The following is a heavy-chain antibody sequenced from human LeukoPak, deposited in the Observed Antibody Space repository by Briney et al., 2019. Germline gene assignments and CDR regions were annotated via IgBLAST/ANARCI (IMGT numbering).Heavy chain of an antibody. Sequence: GGSLRLSCAASGFTVSSIHMVWVRQAPGKGLEWVSVTYTGGNSYYADSVKGRFIISRDISKNTLYLQMNSLRAEDSALYYCARGGRGSAAGVAPRSSDIWGQGTMVTVSS. CDR1: GFTVSSIH. V-gene: IGHV3-53*01. CDR2: TYTGGNS. J-gene: IGHJ3*02. D-gene: IGHD3-3*01. CDR3: ARGGRGSAAGVAPRSSDI.